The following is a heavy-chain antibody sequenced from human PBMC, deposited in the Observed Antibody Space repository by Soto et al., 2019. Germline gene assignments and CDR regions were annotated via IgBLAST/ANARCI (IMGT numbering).Heavy chain of an antibody. CDR1: GGSISSGDYY. CDR2: IYYSGST. Sequence: QVQLQESGPGLVKPSQTLSLTCTVSGGSISSGDYYWSWIRQHPGKGLEWIGYIYYSGSTYYNPSLSGRVTRSVDTSKNQFPLKLSSVTAADTAVYYCARWWSGSRQGFDPWGQGTLVTVSS. CDR3: ARWWSGSRQGFDP. D-gene: IGHD3-3*01. J-gene: IGHJ5*02. V-gene: IGHV4-31*03.